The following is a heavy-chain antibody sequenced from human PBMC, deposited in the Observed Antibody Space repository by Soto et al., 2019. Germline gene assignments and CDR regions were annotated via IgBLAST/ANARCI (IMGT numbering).Heavy chain of an antibody. CDR1: GFTFSNAW. J-gene: IGHJ4*02. V-gene: IGHV3-15*01. CDR2: IKSKTDGGTT. D-gene: IGHD2-2*02. CDR3: VSQVRAPITVYMSDVKLDY. Sequence: GGSLRLSCAASGFTFSNAWMSWVRQAPGKGLEWVGRIKSKTDGGTTDYAAPVEGRFTISRDDSKNTLYLQMNSLKTEDTAVYYCVSQVRAPITVYMSDVKLDYWGLGTLVTVS.